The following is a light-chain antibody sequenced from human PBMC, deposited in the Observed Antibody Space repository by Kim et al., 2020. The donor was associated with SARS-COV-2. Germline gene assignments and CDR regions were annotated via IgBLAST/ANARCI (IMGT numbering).Light chain of an antibody. J-gene: IGKJ2*01. CDR1: RSVNNNY. CDR2: GTS. Sequence: SSWERATLSCRASRSVNNNYLAWYQQKPGQPPRLLIYGTSTRATGTPDRFSGSGSGTDFTLTISRLEPEDFALYYCQQYGGSPLFTFGQGTKLEI. CDR3: QQYGGSPLFT. V-gene: IGKV3-20*01.